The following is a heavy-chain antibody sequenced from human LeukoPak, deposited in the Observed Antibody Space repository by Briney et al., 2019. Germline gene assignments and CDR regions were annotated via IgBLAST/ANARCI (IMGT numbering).Heavy chain of an antibody. D-gene: IGHD5-18*01. CDR3: ARGLLRDGYTYTYSFDY. CDR1: GFTVSTNY. CDR2: VYMGGTT. V-gene: IGHV3-66*01. Sequence: GGSLRLSCAASGFTVSTNYMNWVRQAPGKGLEWVSVVYMGGTTYYANSVKGRFTISRDSTKNTIYLQMNNLRAEDTAVYYCARGLLRDGYTYTYSFDYWGQGALVTVSS. J-gene: IGHJ4*02.